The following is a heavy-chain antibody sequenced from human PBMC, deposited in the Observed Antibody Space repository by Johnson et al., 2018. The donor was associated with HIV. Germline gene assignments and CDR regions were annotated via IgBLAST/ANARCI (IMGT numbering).Heavy chain of an antibody. J-gene: IGHJ3*02. CDR1: GFTFDDYA. Sequence: VQLVESGGGLVQPGRSLKLSCAASGFTFDDYAMHWVRQTPGKGLEWVANIKQDGSEKYYVDSVKGRFTISRDNANNSLYLQMNSLRAEDTAVYYCAKDGAAPASYGAFDIWGQGTMVTVSS. D-gene: IGHD2-8*01. CDR3: AKDGAAPASYGAFDI. V-gene: IGHV3-7*03. CDR2: IKQDGSEK.